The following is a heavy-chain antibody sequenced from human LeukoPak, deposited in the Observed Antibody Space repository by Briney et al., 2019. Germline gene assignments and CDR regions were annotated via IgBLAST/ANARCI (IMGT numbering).Heavy chain of an antibody. CDR3: ASLGGLYESTAFSQVDDFDI. J-gene: IGHJ3*02. CDR1: GGSISDYF. CDR2: IHCSGST. V-gene: IGHV4-59*01. D-gene: IGHD3-22*01. Sequence: SETLSLTCTVSGGSISDYFWTWIRRPPGKGLEWIGYIHCSGSTNYNPSLRGRLTMSVDTSENQFSLNLTSVTTADTAVYYCASLGGLYESTAFSQVDDFDIWGQGTMVAVSS.